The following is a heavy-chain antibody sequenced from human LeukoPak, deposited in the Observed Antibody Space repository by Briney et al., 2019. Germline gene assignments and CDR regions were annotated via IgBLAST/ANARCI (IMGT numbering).Heavy chain of an antibody. D-gene: IGHD6-19*01. Sequence: GGSLRLSCAASGFTFSSYAMSWVRQAPGKGLEWVSALSGSPGSTYYGDSVKGRFTISRDNSKNTLYLQMNSLRAEDTAVYYCARERSGWSFIGMNVWGQGTTLTVSS. CDR1: GFTFSSYA. J-gene: IGHJ6*02. CDR3: ARERSGWSFIGMNV. CDR2: LSGSPGST. V-gene: IGHV3-23*01.